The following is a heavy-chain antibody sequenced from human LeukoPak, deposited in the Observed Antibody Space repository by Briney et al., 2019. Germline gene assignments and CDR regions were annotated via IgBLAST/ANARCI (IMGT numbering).Heavy chain of an antibody. CDR1: GGTFSSYA. D-gene: IGHD2-2*01. Sequence: ASVKVSCKASGGTFSSYAISWVRQAPGQGLEWMGGIIPIFGTANYAQKFQGRVTITTDESTSTAYMELSSLRSEDTAVYYCARELGCSSTSCSFQHWGQGTLVTVSS. CDR2: IIPIFGTA. J-gene: IGHJ1*01. CDR3: ARELGCSSTSCSFQH. V-gene: IGHV1-69*05.